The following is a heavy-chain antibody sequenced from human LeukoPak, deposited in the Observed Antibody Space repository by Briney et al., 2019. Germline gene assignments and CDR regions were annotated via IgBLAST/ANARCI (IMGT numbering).Heavy chain of an antibody. CDR1: GFAFSSYS. V-gene: IGHV3-21*01. Sequence: GGSLRLSCAASGFAFSSYSMNWVRQAPGKGLEWVSSISSSSSYIYYADSVKGRFTISRDNAKNSLYLQMNSLRAEDTAVYYCARDLGEYSVLDYWVQGTLVTVSS. CDR2: ISSSSSYI. CDR3: ARDLGEYSVLDY. D-gene: IGHD6-6*01. J-gene: IGHJ4*02.